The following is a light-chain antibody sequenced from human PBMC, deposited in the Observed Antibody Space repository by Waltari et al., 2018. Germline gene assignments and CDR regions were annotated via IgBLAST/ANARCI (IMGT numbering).Light chain of an antibody. CDR3: QHHFRLPAT. CDR2: ASS. Sequence: IVLTQSPGTLSLSPGGRATLSCRAIQNIGHYLAWYQQKPGQAPRLLIYASSTRATGIPDRFSGSGSGADFSLTITGLEPDDFAVYYCQHHFRLPATFGQGTKV. V-gene: IGKV3-20*01. CDR1: QNIGHY. J-gene: IGKJ1*01.